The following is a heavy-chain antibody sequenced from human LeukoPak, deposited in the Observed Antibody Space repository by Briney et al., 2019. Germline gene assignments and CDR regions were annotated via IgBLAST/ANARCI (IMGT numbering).Heavy chain of an antibody. CDR3: ARVRSYGSGAFDI. Sequence: GGSLRLSCAASGFTFSSYDMYWVRQAPGKGLEWVSYISSGGSATYYADSVKGRFTIFRDNAKSSLYLQMSSLRAEDTAVYYCARVRSYGSGAFDIWGQGTMVTVSS. V-gene: IGHV3-48*03. CDR2: ISSGGSAT. D-gene: IGHD3-10*01. J-gene: IGHJ3*02. CDR1: GFTFSSYD.